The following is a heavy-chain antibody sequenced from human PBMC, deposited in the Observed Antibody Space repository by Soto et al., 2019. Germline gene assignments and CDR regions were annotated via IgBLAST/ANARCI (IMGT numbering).Heavy chain of an antibody. J-gene: IGHJ5*02. CDR3: ATQEVGGRYVYTFDP. CDR1: GGSITSSSCY. D-gene: IGHD1-26*01. Sequence: QLHLRESGPGLVKPSETLSLTCTVSGGSITSSSCYWGWIRQPPGKGLEWIGSIYYSGSTYYNPSLKSRVTICVDTSKNQFSLKLSSVTAADTAVYYCATQEVGGRYVYTFDPWGQGTLVTVSS. CDR2: IYYSGST. V-gene: IGHV4-39*01.